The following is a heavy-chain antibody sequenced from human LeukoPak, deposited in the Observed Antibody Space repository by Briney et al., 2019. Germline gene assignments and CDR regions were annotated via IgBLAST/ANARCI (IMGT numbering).Heavy chain of an antibody. Sequence: GGSLRLSCAASGNYWMHWVRQAPRKGLVWVSHINSDGSWTSYADSVKGRFTISKDNAKNTVYLQMNNLRAEDTAVYYCVSFYETYWGRGTLVTVS. V-gene: IGHV3-74*01. CDR1: GNYW. J-gene: IGHJ4*02. D-gene: IGHD2-2*01. CDR2: INSDGSWT. CDR3: VSFYETY.